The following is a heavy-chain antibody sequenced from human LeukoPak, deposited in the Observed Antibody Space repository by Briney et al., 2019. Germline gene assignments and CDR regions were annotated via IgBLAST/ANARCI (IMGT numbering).Heavy chain of an antibody. Sequence: QPGGSLRLSCAASGFPFSTYAMSWVRQAPGKGLEWVSTINTNGAKTYYADSVKGRFTISRDNSKNTLSLQLDSLRAEDTAVYYCAKRYCSTSTCLHYFDYWGQGTLVTVSS. V-gene: IGHV3-23*01. D-gene: IGHD2-2*01. CDR1: GFPFSTYA. CDR2: INTNGAKT. CDR3: AKRYCSTSTCLHYFDY. J-gene: IGHJ4*02.